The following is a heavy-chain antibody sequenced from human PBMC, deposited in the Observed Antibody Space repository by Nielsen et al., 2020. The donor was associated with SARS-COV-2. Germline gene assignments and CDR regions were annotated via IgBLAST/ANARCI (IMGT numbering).Heavy chain of an antibody. D-gene: IGHD3-3*01. V-gene: IGHV3-9*01. CDR1: GFTFDDYA. CDR2: ISWNSDSI. Sequence: SLKISCAASGFTFDDYAMHWVRQAPGKGLEWVSGISWNSDSIGYADSVKGRFTISRDNAKNSLYLQMNSLRAEDTAVYYCARDGSYDFWSGYYHLDYWGQGTLVTVSS. CDR3: ARDGSYDFWSGYYHLDY. J-gene: IGHJ4*02.